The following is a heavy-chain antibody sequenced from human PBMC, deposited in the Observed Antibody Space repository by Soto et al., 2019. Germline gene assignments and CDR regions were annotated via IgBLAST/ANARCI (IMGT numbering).Heavy chain of an antibody. D-gene: IGHD6-6*01. V-gene: IGHV3-23*01. CDR2: TGLNGRTT. Sequence: SLRLSCAASGFPFSMSAMTWVRQAPGKGLEWVSTTGLNGRTTYYADSVKGRFTVSRDNTKNTLDLQMASLRAEDTAVYYCATVHSTSRSFDYWGQGTLVTVSS. CDR1: GFPFSMSA. J-gene: IGHJ4*02. CDR3: ATVHSTSRSFDY.